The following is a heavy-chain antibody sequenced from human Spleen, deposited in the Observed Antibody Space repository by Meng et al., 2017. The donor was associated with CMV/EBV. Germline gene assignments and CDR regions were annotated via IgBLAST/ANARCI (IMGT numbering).Heavy chain of an antibody. J-gene: IGHJ2*01. Sequence: GGSLRLSCAASGFTFSSYAMSWVRQAPGKGLEWVSAISGSGGSTYYADSVKGRFTISRDNSKNTLYLQMNSLRAEDTAVYYCAKARRDYYDSSGYYYEYFDLWGRGTLVTVSS. CDR3: AKARRDYYDSSGYYYEYFDL. CDR1: GFTFSSYA. V-gene: IGHV3-23*01. CDR2: ISGSGGST. D-gene: IGHD3-22*01.